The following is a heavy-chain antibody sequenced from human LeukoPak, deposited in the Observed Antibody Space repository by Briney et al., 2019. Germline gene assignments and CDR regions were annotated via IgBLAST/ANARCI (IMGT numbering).Heavy chain of an antibody. Sequence: PGRSLRLSCAASGFTFSNYGMHWVRQAPGKGLEWVSVIYSGGSTYYADSVKGRFTISRDNSKNTLYLQMNSLRAEDTAVYYCARAKMVRGVIKIDYYYYYMDVWGKGTTVTISS. CDR1: GFTFSNYG. V-gene: IGHV3-66*01. J-gene: IGHJ6*03. CDR2: IYSGGST. D-gene: IGHD3-10*01. CDR3: ARAKMVRGVIKIDYYYYYMDV.